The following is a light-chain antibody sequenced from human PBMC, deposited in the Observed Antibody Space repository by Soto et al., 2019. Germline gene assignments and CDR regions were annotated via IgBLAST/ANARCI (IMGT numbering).Light chain of an antibody. J-gene: IGLJ1*01. CDR1: FSEVSGYDY. CDR3: SPHTSGSTRV. V-gene: IGLV2-14*01. Sequence: QSVLTQPASVSGSPGQSIAISCTGTFSEVSGYDYVSWYQQHPDKAPKLMIYEVTKRPSGVSNRFSGSKSGNTASLTISGLQPEDEADYYCSPHTSGSTRVFGSGTKVTVL. CDR2: EVT.